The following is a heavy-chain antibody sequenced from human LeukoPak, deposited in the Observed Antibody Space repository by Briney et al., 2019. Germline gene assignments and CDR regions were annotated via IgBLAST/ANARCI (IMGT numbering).Heavy chain of an antibody. CDR3: ARSTRAGTVTAKYYYYGMDV. CDR1: GYTFTSYG. D-gene: IGHD4-17*01. J-gene: IGHJ6*02. V-gene: IGHV1-18*01. Sequence: ASVKVSCKASGYTFTSYGISWVRQAPGQGLEWMGWISAYNGNTNYAQKLQGRVTMTTDTSTSTAYMELRSLRSDDTAVCYCARSTRAGTVTAKYYYYGMDVWGQGTTVTVSS. CDR2: ISAYNGNT.